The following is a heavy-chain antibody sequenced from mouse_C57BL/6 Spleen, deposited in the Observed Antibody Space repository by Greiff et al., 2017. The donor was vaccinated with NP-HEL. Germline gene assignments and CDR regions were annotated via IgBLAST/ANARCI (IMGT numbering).Heavy chain of an antibody. Sequence: EVNVVESGGGLVKPGGSLKLSCAASGFTFSDYGMHWVRQAPEKGLEWVAYISSGSSTIYYADTVKGRFTISRDNAKNTLFLQMTSLRSEDTAMYYCARDYGSPYYFDYWGQGTTLTVSS. CDR1: GFTFSDYG. D-gene: IGHD1-1*01. V-gene: IGHV5-17*01. J-gene: IGHJ2*01. CDR3: ARDYGSPYYFDY. CDR2: ISSGSSTI.